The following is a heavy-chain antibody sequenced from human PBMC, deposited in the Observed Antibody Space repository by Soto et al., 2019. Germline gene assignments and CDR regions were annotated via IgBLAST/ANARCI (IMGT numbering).Heavy chain of an antibody. Sequence: EVQLVESGGGLVQPGGSLRLSCAASGFTFSSYWMHWVRQAPGKGLVWVSRINSDGSSTSYADSVKGRFIISRDNAKNTLYLQMNSLRAEDTAVYYCAREGRFYQDAFDIWGQGTMVTVSS. CDR1: GFTFSSYW. CDR3: AREGRFYQDAFDI. D-gene: IGHD3-10*01. CDR2: INSDGSST. J-gene: IGHJ3*02. V-gene: IGHV3-74*01.